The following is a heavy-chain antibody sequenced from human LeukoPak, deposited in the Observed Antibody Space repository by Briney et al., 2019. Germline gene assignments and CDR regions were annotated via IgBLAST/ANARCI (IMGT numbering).Heavy chain of an antibody. J-gene: IGHJ6*03. CDR2: VYRVGNT. Sequence: SGTLSLSSSVSVYSISRGDYWAWIRQPPGKGLDWVAIVYRVGNTYHSPSPESRVTLSVDTSKTLFCLKLSSLSAADTAVYYWVKLAALRGFYYYMDVWGKGTAVTVSS. V-gene: IGHV4-38-2*01. D-gene: IGHD6-25*01. CDR1: VYSISRGDY. CDR3: VKLAALRGFYYYMDV.